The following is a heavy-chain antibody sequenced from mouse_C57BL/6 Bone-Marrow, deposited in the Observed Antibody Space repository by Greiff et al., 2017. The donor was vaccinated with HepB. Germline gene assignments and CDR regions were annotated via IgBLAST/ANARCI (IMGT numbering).Heavy chain of an antibody. CDR2: IYPRSGNT. Sequence: QVQLQQSGAELARPGASVKLSCKASGYTFTSYGISWVKQRTGQGLEWIGEIYPRSGNTYYNEKFKGKATLTADNSSSTAYMELRRLTSEDSAVYFWARNPLYYYGSSYEVYWGQGTTLTVSS. CDR3: ARNPLYYYGSSYEVY. J-gene: IGHJ2*01. V-gene: IGHV1-81*01. CDR1: GYTFTSYG. D-gene: IGHD1-1*01.